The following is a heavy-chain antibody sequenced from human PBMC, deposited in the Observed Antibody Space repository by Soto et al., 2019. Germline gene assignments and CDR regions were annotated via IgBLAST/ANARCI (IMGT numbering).Heavy chain of an antibody. J-gene: IGHJ6*02. CDR2: IWYDGSNK. CDR1: GFTFSSYG. CDR3: ASDGLRMGYYYGMDV. D-gene: IGHD2-15*01. V-gene: IGHV3-33*01. Sequence: QVQLVESGGGVVQPGRSLRLSCAASGFTFSSYGMHWVRQAPGKGLEWVAVIWYDGSNKYYADSVKGRFTISRDNSKNTLYLQMNSLRAEDTAVYYCASDGLRMGYYYGMDVWGQGTTVTVSS.